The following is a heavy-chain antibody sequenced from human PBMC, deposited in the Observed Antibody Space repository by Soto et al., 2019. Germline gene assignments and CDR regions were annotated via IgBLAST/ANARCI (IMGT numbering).Heavy chain of an antibody. D-gene: IGHD5-18*01. J-gene: IGHJ4*02. Sequence: PVWPLRLSCTSSQFTFSSYAMRLVVKYPWKGLEWVSAISGSGGSTYYADSVKGRFTISRDNSKNTLYLQMNSLRAEDTAVYYCAKANIQLWLLGCYFEYWGQGTLVTVSS. V-gene: IGHV3-23*01. CDR2: ISGSGGST. CDR3: AKANIQLWLLGCYFEY. CDR1: QFTFSSYA.